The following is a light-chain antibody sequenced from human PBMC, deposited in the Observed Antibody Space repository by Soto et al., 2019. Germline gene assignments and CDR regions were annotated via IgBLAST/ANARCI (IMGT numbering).Light chain of an antibody. Sequence: DIPMTQSPSSLSASVGDRVTITCRASQSISSFLNWYQQKLGEVPKLLIYAASSLQSGVPSRFSGSGSGTDFTLTISSLQPEDFATYYCQQSYSTPITFGPGTKVDIK. J-gene: IGKJ3*01. CDR1: QSISSF. V-gene: IGKV1-39*01. CDR3: QQSYSTPIT. CDR2: AAS.